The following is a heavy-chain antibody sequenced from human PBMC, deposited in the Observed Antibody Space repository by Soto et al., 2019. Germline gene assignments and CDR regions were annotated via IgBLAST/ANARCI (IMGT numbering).Heavy chain of an antibody. CDR2: IYHSGTT. CDR3: AIPGAGDFDF. J-gene: IGHJ4*02. V-gene: IGHV4-4*02. CDR1: GASMSTTDW. D-gene: IGHD6-13*01. Sequence: QVQLQESGPGLVKPSGTLSLTCAVSGASMSTTDWWSWVRQPPGKGLEWIGEIYHSGTTNYNPSLKSRLTMSVDKFKNHFSLTLTSVTAAVTAVYYCAIPGAGDFDFWGQGTLVTVSS.